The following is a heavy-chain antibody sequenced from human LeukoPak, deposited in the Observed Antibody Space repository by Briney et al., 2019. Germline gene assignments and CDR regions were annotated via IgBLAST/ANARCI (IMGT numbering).Heavy chain of an antibody. D-gene: IGHD1-26*01. CDR1: GFTFSNAW. J-gene: IGHJ4*02. V-gene: IGHV3-15*05. Sequence: GGSLRLSCVVSGFTFSNAWMSWVRQAPGKGLEWGARIKRKIDGETTDYAAPVKGRFTISRDDSKNTLLLQMNSLKSEDTAVYHCVIGVGASDTDYWGQGTLVTVSS. CDR3: VIGVGASDTDY. CDR2: IKRKIDGETT.